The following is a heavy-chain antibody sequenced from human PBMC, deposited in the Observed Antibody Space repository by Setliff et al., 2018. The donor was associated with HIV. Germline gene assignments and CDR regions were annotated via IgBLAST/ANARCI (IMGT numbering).Heavy chain of an antibody. CDR2: ISSSSSYI. V-gene: IGHV3-21*01. CDR3: ARAGTNFYDSGGLYYFDY. J-gene: IGHJ4*02. CDR1: GFTFSSSS. Sequence: PGGSLRLSCAASGFTFSSSSMNWVRQTPGKGLEWVSSISSSSSYIYYADSLKGRFTISRDNAKNSLFLQMNSLRAEDTAVYYCARAGTNFYDSGGLYYFDYWGQGTLVTVSS. D-gene: IGHD3-22*01.